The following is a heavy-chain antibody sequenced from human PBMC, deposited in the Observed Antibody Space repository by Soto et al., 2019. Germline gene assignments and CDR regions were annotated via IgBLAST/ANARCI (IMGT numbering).Heavy chain of an antibody. J-gene: IGHJ5*02. V-gene: IGHV2-5*02. D-gene: IGHD1-26*01. CDR1: GFSLTTSGVG. CDR3: AHVKRVGGWFDP. Sequence: QITLKESGPTLVKPTQTLTLTCTFSGFSLTTSGVGVSWIRQPPGKALEWLALIYWDDDKRYSPSLKSRLTINKETSKNQVVLTMTNMDPVDTATYYCAHVKRVGGWFDPWGQGTLVTVSS. CDR2: IYWDDDK.